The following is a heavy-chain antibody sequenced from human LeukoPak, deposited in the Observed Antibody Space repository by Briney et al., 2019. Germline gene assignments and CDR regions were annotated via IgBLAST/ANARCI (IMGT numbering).Heavy chain of an antibody. Sequence: GGSLRLSCAASGFTFSSYSMNWVRQAPGKGLEWVSCISSSSSYIYYADSVKGRFTTPRDNAKHSLYLQMNSLRADDTAVYYCARDAGRGDYWGRGALVTVSS. J-gene: IGHJ4*02. CDR3: ARDAGRGDY. V-gene: IGHV3-21*01. CDR1: GFTFSSYS. CDR2: ISSSSSYI. D-gene: IGHD3-16*01.